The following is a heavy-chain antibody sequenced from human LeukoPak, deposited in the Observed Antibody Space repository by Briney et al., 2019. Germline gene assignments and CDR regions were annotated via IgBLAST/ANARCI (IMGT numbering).Heavy chain of an antibody. J-gene: IGHJ3*02. Sequence: GGSLRLSCAASGFTFSDYYMSWIRQAPGKGLVWVSRINSDGSSTSYADSVKGRFTISRDNAKNTLYLQMNSLRAEDTAVYYCARDLSPDAFDIWGQGTMVTVSS. CDR3: ARDLSPDAFDI. D-gene: IGHD2/OR15-2a*01. CDR1: GFTFSDYY. V-gene: IGHV3-74*01. CDR2: INSDGSST.